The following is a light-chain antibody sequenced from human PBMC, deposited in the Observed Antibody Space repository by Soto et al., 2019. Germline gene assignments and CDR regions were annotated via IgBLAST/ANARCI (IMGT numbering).Light chain of an antibody. Sequence: QSALTQPASVSGSPGQSITISCTGTSSDVGAYNYVSWYQQHPGKAPKLMIYEVSHRPSGVSNRFSGSKSGNTASLTISGLQAEDEANYYCNSYTSSSTGVVFGGGTKVTVL. CDR2: EVS. CDR1: SSDVGAYNY. CDR3: NSYTSSSTGVV. J-gene: IGLJ2*01. V-gene: IGLV2-14*01.